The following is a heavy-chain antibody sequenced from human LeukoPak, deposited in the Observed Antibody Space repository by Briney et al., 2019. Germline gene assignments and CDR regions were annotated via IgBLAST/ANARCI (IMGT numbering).Heavy chain of an antibody. J-gene: IGHJ4*02. CDR3: ARGLRLGELSLSYYFDY. Sequence: PGRSLRLSCAASGFTFSSYGMHWVRQAPGKGLEWVAVISYDGGNKYYADSVKGRFTISRDNSKNTLYLQMNSLRAEDTAVYYCARGLRLGELSLSYYFDYWGQGTLVTVSS. CDR1: GFTFSSYG. D-gene: IGHD3-16*02. V-gene: IGHV3-30*03. CDR2: ISYDGGNK.